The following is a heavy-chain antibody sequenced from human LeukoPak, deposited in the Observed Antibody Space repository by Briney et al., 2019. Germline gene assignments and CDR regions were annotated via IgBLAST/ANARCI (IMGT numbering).Heavy chain of an antibody. CDR2: ISRESAYI. CDR3: AKDRWYCGGDWYPKYYFDY. CDR1: GFTFSSYN. J-gene: IGHJ4*02. V-gene: IGHV3-21*04. D-gene: IGHD2-21*02. Sequence: GGSLRLSCAASGFTFSSYNMNWVRQAPGKGREGVSYISRESAYIYYGDSVKGRFSIYRDNGKNSVDLQMNSLRAEDTAVYYCAKDRWYCGGDWYPKYYFDYWGQGTLVTVSS.